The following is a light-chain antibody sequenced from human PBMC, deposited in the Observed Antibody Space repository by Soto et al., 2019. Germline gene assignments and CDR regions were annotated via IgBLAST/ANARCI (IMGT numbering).Light chain of an antibody. Sequence: EIVLTQSPGTLSLSPGERATLSCRASQSVSSSYLAWYQQKPGQAPRLLIYGASSRATGIPDRFSGSGSATDFTLTISRLEPEDFAVYYCQQYRSSRTFGQGTKVEIK. CDR3: QQYRSSRT. J-gene: IGKJ1*01. CDR2: GAS. V-gene: IGKV3-20*01. CDR1: QSVSSSY.